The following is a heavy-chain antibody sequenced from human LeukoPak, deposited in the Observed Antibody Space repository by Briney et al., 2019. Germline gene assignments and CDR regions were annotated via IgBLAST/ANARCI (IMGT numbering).Heavy chain of an antibody. D-gene: IGHD2-2*01. Sequence: GGSLRLSCAASGFTLSSYGMNWVRQAPGKGLEWVSYISSSSSTMYYADSVKGRFTISRDNANNSLYLQMNSLRAEDTAVYYCARDACSSTSCYFDYRGQGTLVTVSS. CDR2: ISSSSSTM. V-gene: IGHV3-48*01. CDR3: ARDACSSTSCYFDY. J-gene: IGHJ4*02. CDR1: GFTLSSYG.